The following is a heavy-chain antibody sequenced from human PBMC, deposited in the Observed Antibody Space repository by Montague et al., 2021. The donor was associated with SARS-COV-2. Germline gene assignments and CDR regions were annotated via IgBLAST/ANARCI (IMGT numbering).Heavy chain of an antibody. V-gene: IGHV4-34*01. D-gene: IGHD2-8*01. CDR1: GGSFSDYY. CDR2: VDHRGSS. J-gene: IGHJ3*02. CDR3: AWGQVAAFGVLSMLPAAGPLDS. Sequence: SETLSLTCAVYGGSFSDYYWTWIRQAPGKGLEWIGEVDHRGSSSYNPSLQSRLTISVDRSKNQFSLRLTSVTAADTAVYYCAWGQVAAFGVLSMLPAAGPLDSWGHGTKVTVSS.